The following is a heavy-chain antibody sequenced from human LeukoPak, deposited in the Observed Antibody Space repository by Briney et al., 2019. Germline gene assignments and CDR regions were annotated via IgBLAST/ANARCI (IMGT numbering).Heavy chain of an antibody. V-gene: IGHV3-53*04. D-gene: IGHD7-27*01. Sequence: GGSLRLSCAASVSSNYMSWVRQAPGKGLEWVSVIYTHSTFYADSVKGRFTISRLNSRNMMYLQMNSLRPEDTAVYYCVTDGDYWGSLHYWGQGTLVTVSS. CDR2: IYTHST. CDR1: VSSNY. J-gene: IGHJ4*02. CDR3: VTDGDYWGSLHY.